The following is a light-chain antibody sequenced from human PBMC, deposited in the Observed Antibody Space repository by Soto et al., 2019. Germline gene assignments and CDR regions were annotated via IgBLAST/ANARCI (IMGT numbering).Light chain of an antibody. Sequence: DLQMTQSPSYLSASVGDRVTITCQASQDITNDLNWYQQKPGKAPKVLIYEASNLETGVPSRFSGSGSRTDFTFTISSLQPEDIATYFCQQYDNVPLTFGGGTKVEIK. J-gene: IGKJ4*01. CDR2: EAS. CDR3: QQYDNVPLT. V-gene: IGKV1-33*01. CDR1: QDITND.